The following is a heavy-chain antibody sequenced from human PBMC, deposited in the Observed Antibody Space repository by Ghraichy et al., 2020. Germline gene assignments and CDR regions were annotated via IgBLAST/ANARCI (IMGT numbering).Heavy chain of an antibody. D-gene: IGHD3-16*01. CDR1: GFTFSSYA. CDR3: VRSLRVGFRFDP. V-gene: IGHV3-64D*06. Sequence: LSLTCSASGFTFSSYAMHWVRQAPGKGLEYVSAISSNGGSTYYADSVKGRFTISRDNSKNTLYLQMSSLRAEDTAVYYCVRSLRVGFRFDPWGQGTLVTVSS. J-gene: IGHJ5*02. CDR2: ISSNGGST.